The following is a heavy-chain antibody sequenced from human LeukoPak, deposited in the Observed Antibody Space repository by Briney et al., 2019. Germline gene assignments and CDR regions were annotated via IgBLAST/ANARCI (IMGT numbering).Heavy chain of an antibody. CDR1: GYTLIELS. CDR3: ARVRGAGYMDV. J-gene: IGHJ6*03. V-gene: IGHV1-24*01. CDR2: LDPEDGET. D-gene: IGHD3-16*01. Sequence: ASVKVSCKVSGYTLIELSMHWVRQAPGKGLEWMGGLDPEDGETIYAQNFQGRVAMTTDTSTTTAYMELSSLRSDDTAIYYCARVRGAGYMDVWGNGTTVIISS.